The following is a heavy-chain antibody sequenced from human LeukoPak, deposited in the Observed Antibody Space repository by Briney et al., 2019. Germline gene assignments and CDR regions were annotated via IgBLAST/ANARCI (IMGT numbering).Heavy chain of an antibody. CDR3: ARVVYSGYDFRGAMDV. D-gene: IGHD5-12*01. Sequence: PSETLSLTCTVSGGSTSNYYWTWIRQPPGKGLEWIGYIHYSGSTKYNPSLRSRVSISVDTSKNQFSLKLSSVTAADTAVYYCARVVYSGYDFRGAMDVWGKGTTVTVSS. V-gene: IGHV4-59*01. J-gene: IGHJ6*03. CDR1: GGSTSNYY. CDR2: IHYSGST.